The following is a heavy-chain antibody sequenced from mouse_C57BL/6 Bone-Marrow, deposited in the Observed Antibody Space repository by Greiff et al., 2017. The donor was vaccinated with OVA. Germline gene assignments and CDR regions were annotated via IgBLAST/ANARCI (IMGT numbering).Heavy chain of an antibody. V-gene: IGHV5-4*01. CDR1: GFTFSSYA. CDR3: ARDKDWDEFAY. CDR2: ISDGGSYT. D-gene: IGHD4-1*01. J-gene: IGHJ3*01. Sequence: EVQRVESGGGLVKPGGSLKLSCAASGFTFSSYAMSWVRQTPEKRLEWVATISDGGSYTYYPDNVKGRFTISRDNAKNNLYLQMSHLKSEDTAMYYCARDKDWDEFAYWGQGTLVTVSA.